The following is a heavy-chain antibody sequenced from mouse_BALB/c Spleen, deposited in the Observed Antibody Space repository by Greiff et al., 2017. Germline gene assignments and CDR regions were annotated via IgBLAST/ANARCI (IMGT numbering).Heavy chain of an antibody. J-gene: IGHJ3*01. CDR3: ARYGYGAY. CDR1: GYAFSSYW. Sequence: QVQLQQSGAELVRPGSSVKISCKASGYAFSSYWMNWVKQRPGQGLEWIGQIYPGDGDTNYNGKFKGKATLTADKSSSTAYMQLSSLTSEDSAVYFCARYGYGAYWGQGTLDTVSA. D-gene: IGHD2-2*01. CDR2: IYPGDGDT. V-gene: IGHV1-80*01.